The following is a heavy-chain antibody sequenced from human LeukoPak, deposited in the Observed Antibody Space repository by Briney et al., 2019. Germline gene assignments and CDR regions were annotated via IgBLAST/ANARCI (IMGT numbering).Heavy chain of an antibody. CDR1: GFTFNNYW. CDR3: ARQVSREGHFDY. D-gene: IGHD1-26*01. CDR2: IKEDTSQK. Sequence: GGSLRLSCAASGFTFNNYWMSWVRQGPGKGLEWAAHIKEDTSQKYYVGSVEGRFTISRDNARNSLCLQMNSLRGEDTAVYFCARQVSREGHFDYWGQGALVTVSS. J-gene: IGHJ4*02. V-gene: IGHV3-7*01.